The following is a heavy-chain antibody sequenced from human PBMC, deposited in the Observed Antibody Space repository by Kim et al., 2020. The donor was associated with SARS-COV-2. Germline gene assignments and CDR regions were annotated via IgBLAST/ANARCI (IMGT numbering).Heavy chain of an antibody. V-gene: IGHV3-15*01. CDR2: IKSKTDGGTT. CDR3: TSRRYSGCADY. J-gene: IGHJ4*02. D-gene: IGHD5-12*01. Sequence: GGSLRLSCAASGFTFSNAWMSWVRQAPGKGLEWVGRIKSKTDGGTTDYAAPVKGRFTISRDDSKNTLYLQMNSLKTEDTAVYYCTSRRYSGCADYWGQGTLVTVSS. CDR1: GFTFSNAW.